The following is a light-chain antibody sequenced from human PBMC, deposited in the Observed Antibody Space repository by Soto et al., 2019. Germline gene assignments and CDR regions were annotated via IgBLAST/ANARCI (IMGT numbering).Light chain of an antibody. CDR3: SSYTTSNTRQIV. CDR2: DVS. J-gene: IGLJ1*01. V-gene: IGLV2-14*03. Sequence: SLLAQPAPLSGAPGQSITLSCTRPSREVGGYNYVSWYQHHPGKAPKLIIYDVSNRPSGVSIRFSGSKSDNTASLTISGLQPEDEADYHCSSYTTSNTRQIVFGTGTKVTVL. CDR1: SREVGGYNY.